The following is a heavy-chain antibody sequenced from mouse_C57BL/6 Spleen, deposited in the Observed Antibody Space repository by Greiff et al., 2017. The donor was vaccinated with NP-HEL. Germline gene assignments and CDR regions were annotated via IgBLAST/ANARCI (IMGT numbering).Heavy chain of an antibody. J-gene: IGHJ4*01. CDR2: IDPENGDT. CDR1: GFNIKDDY. D-gene: IGHD2-2*01. CDR3: TMVTTSRGAMDY. Sequence: VQLQQSGAELVRPGASVKLSCTASGFNIKDDYMHWVKQRPEQGLEWIGWIDPENGDTEYASKFQGKATITADTSSNTAYLQLSSLTSEDTAVYYCTMVTTSRGAMDYWGQGTSVTVSS. V-gene: IGHV14-4*01.